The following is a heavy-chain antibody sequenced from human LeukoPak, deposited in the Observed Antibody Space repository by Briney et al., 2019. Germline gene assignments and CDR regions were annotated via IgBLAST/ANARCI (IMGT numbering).Heavy chain of an antibody. CDR3: ASVGRWFDP. CDR1: GYSISSGYY. CDR2: SYHSGST. Sequence: PSETLSLTCAVSGYSISSGYYWGWIRQPPVNGLERIGSSYHSGSTYYNPSLKSRVTISVDTSKNQFSLKLSPVTAADSPGHYCASVGRWFDPWGQGTLVTVSS. V-gene: IGHV4-38-2*01. J-gene: IGHJ5*02.